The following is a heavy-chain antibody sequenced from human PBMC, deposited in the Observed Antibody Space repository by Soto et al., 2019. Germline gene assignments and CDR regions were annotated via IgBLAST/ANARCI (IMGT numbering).Heavy chain of an antibody. V-gene: IGHV4-59*01. CDR2: IYYSGST. D-gene: IGHD3-22*01. J-gene: IGHJ3*02. Sequence: SETLSLTCTVSGGSISSYYWSWIRQPPGKGLEWIGYIYYSGSTNYNPSLKSRVTISVDTSKNQFSLKLSSVTAADTAVYYCARVRDSSAIDSDAFDIWGQGTMVTVS. CDR3: ARVRDSSAIDSDAFDI. CDR1: GGSISSYY.